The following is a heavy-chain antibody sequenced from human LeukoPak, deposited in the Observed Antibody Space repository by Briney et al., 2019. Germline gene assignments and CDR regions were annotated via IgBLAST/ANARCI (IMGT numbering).Heavy chain of an antibody. V-gene: IGHV4-59*01. CDR2: THYSGTT. Sequence: AESLSLTCAVSDGSISTFYWSWIRQPPGKGLEWIGYTHYSGTTYYNTSLKSRVTKSVHTSKHQFSLEMTSVTAADTAVYYCARVNLAQLHYWYFDLWGRGTLVTVSS. CDR1: DGSISTFY. J-gene: IGHJ2*01. CDR3: ARVNLAQLHYWYFDL. D-gene: IGHD4-23*01.